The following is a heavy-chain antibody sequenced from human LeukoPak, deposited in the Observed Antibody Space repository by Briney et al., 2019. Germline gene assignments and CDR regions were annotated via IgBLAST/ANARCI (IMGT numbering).Heavy chain of an antibody. CDR2: FDPEDGET. CDR1: GYTLTELS. D-gene: IGHD1-20*01. CDR3: ATVVYNWNHNWFDP. Sequence: ASVKVSCKVSGYTLTELSMHWVRQAPGEGLEWMGGFDPEDGETIYAQKFQGRVTMTEDTSTDTAYMELSSLRSEDTAVYYCATVVYNWNHNWFDPWGQGTLVTVFS. V-gene: IGHV1-24*01. J-gene: IGHJ5*02.